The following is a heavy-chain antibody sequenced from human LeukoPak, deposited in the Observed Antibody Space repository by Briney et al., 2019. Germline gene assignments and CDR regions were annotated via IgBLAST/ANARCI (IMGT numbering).Heavy chain of an antibody. CDR1: GYDFSIYY. Sequence: ASVKVSCKTSGYDFSIYYIQWVRQAPGQGLEWIGWINCATGDTKSAQKFQGRVTMTRDTSTSTVHMELNSLTSDDTAVYYCAREGAPGYYYYFMDIWGEGTTVTVSS. V-gene: IGHV1-2*02. J-gene: IGHJ6*03. D-gene: IGHD1-14*01. CDR3: AREGAPGYYYYFMDI. CDR2: INCATGDT.